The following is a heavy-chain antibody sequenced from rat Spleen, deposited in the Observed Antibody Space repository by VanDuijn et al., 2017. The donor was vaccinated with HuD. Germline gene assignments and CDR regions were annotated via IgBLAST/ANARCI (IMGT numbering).Heavy chain of an antibody. CDR1: GFTFSDYN. D-gene: IGHD1-12*02. J-gene: IGHJ4*01. CDR2: ISPTGATT. CDR3: ATDGFYDGTYYAVYVMDA. V-gene: IGHV5S10*01. Sequence: EVQLVESGGGLVQPGGSLKLSCVASGFTFSDYNMAWVRQAPKKGLEWVATISPTGATTNYRDSVKGRFTISRDNAESTLFLQMDSLRSEDTATYYCATDGFYDGTYYAVYVMDAWGQGVMVTVSS.